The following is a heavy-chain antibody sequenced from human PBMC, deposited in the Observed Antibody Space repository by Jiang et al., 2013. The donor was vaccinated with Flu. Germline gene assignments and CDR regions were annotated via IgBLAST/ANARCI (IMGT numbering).Heavy chain of an antibody. V-gene: IGHV4-61*02. D-gene: IGHD1-26*01. J-gene: IGHJ4*02. CDR3: ARELGYLVGATDFDY. CDR1: GGSISSRSYY. CDR2: IYITGST. Sequence: GSGLVKPSQTLSLTCTVSGGSISSRSYYWSWIRQPAGKGLEWIGRIYITGSTDYNPSLKSRVIISIDTSKSQFSLRLSSVTAADTAVYYCARELGYLVGATDFDYWGQGTLVTVSS.